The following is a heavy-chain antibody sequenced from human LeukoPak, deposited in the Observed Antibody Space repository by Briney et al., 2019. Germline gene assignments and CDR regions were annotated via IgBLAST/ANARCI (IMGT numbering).Heavy chain of an antibody. CDR1: GYTFTSYY. CDR3: ARDPNRITIFGVVSHDLDY. CDR2: INPSGGST. V-gene: IGHV1-46*01. J-gene: IGHJ4*02. D-gene: IGHD3-3*01. Sequence: ASVKVSCTASGYTFTSYYMHWVRQAPGQGLEWMGIINPSGGSTSYAQKFQGRVTMTRDTSTSTVYMELSSLRSEDTAVYYCARDPNRITIFGVVSHDLDYWGQGTLVTVSS.